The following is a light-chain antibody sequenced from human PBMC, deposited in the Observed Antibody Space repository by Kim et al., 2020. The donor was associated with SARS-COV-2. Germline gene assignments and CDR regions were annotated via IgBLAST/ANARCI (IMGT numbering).Light chain of an antibody. V-gene: IGLV3-19*01. J-gene: IGLJ2*01. CDR2: GKN. Sequence: SSELTQDPAVSVALGQTVRITCQGDSLRSYYVSWYQQKPGQAPVLVIYGKNNRPSGIPDRFSGSSSGNTASLTITGAQAEDEADYYCNSRDSSGTHLVFGGGTQLTVL. CDR1: SLRSYY. CDR3: NSRDSSGTHLV.